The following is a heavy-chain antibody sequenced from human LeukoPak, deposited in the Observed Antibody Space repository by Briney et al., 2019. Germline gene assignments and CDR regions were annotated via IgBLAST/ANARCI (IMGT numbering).Heavy chain of an antibody. V-gene: IGHV4-59*01. J-gene: IGHJ4*02. Sequence: AETLSLTCTVSGGSISIYYWSWIRQPPGKGLEWIGYVYNSGSTDCNPSLKSRVTISADTSKNQFSLKVNSVTASDTAVYYCVRDRELYCWGQGILVTVSS. CDR3: VRDRELYC. CDR1: GGSISIYY. CDR2: VYNSGST. D-gene: IGHD1-26*01.